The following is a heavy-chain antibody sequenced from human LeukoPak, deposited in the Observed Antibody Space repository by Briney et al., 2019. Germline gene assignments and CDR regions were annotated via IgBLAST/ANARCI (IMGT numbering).Heavy chain of an antibody. CDR3: ARVDGYCSSTSCPPRYYYYGMDV. Sequence: ASVKVSCKASGGTFSSYAISWVRQAPGQGLEWMGWINTNTGNPTYAQGFTGRFVFSLDTSVSTAYLQISSLKAEDTAVYYCARVDGYCSSTSCPPRYYYYGMDVWGQGTTVTVSS. CDR1: GGTFSSYA. CDR2: INTNTGNP. J-gene: IGHJ6*02. V-gene: IGHV7-4-1*02. D-gene: IGHD2-2*01.